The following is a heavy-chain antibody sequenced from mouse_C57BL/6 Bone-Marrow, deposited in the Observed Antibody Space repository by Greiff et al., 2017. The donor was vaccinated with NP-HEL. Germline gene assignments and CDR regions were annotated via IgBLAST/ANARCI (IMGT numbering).Heavy chain of an antibody. CDR1: GFTFSSYA. D-gene: IGHD2-4*01. J-gene: IGHJ2*01. Sequence: EVKLMESGEGLVKPGGSLKLSCAASGFTFSSYAMSWVRQTPEKRLEWVAYISSGGDYIYYADTVKGRFTISRDNARNTLYLQMSSLKSEDTAMYYCTRDKDYDVFDYWGQGTTLTVSS. CDR2: ISSGGDYI. CDR3: TRDKDYDVFDY. V-gene: IGHV5-9-1*02.